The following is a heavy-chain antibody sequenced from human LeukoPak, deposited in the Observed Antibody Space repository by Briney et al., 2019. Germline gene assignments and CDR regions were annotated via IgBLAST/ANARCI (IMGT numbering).Heavy chain of an antibody. Sequence: ASVKVSCKTSGYTFSNYGISWVRQAPGQGLEWMGWISAYSGNTNYPQKVQGRVTMTTDTSTSTVYMELRSLRSDDTAVYYCARDIATVVHQDWGQGPLVTVSS. V-gene: IGHV1-18*01. CDR2: ISAYSGNT. CDR1: GYTFSNYG. D-gene: IGHD3-22*01. CDR3: ARDIATVVHQD. J-gene: IGHJ4*02.